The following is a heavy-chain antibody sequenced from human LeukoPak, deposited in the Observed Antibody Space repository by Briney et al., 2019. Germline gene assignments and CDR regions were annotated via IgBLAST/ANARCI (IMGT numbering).Heavy chain of an antibody. CDR3: AHRLFGSKTIPFYYMDV. D-gene: IGHD2-2*02. Sequence: ESGPTLVKPXQTLTLTCTFSGFSLSASGVGVGWIRQPPGKALEWPALIYWDDDKRYSPSLKSRLTITKDTSKNQVVLTMTNMDPVDTATYYCAHRLFGSKTIPFYYMDVWGKGTTVTVSS. V-gene: IGHV2-5*02. CDR2: IYWDDDK. CDR1: GFSLSASGVG. J-gene: IGHJ6*03.